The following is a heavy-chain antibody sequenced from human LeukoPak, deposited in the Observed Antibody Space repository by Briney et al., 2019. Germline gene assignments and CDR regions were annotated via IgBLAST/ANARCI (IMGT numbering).Heavy chain of an antibody. Sequence: GASLRLSCAASGFTFSSYAMSWVRQAPGKGLEWVSAISGSGGSTYYADSVKGRFTISRDNSKNTLYLQMNSLRAEDTAVYYCAKGPAIAVADHTFDHWGQGTLVTVSS. J-gene: IGHJ4*02. CDR3: AKGPAIAVADHTFDH. CDR1: GFTFSSYA. D-gene: IGHD6-19*01. V-gene: IGHV3-23*01. CDR2: ISGSGGST.